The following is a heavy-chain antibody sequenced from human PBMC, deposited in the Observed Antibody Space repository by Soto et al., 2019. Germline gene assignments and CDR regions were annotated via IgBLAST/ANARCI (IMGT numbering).Heavy chain of an antibody. V-gene: IGHV4-30-4*01. CDR2: IFSSGTT. CDR1: GDSISSGNKY. CDR3: ARVPSPFDYYYAMDV. Sequence: SETLSLTCTVSGDSISSGNKYWGWIRQPPGKGLEWIGYIFSSGTTYYNPSPKSRLTMSLDASQNQFSLKLNSLTDADTAVYFCARVPSPFDYYYAMDVWGQGTTVTVSS. J-gene: IGHJ6*02. D-gene: IGHD3-16*01.